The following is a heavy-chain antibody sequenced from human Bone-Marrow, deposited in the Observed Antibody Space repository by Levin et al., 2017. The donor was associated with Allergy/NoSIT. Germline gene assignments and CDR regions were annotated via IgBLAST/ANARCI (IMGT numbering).Heavy chain of an antibody. V-gene: IGHV3-11*01. CDR1: GFTLSDHY. CDR3: ARDRMISGGTYAFDV. CDR2: ISSSGTFI. Sequence: SCVSSGFTLSDHYMNWIRQAPGKGPEWLSTISSSGTFIYYADSVKGRFTISRDNAKNSLFLQMNSLRAEDTAVYYCARDRMISGGTYAFDVWGQGTMVTVSS. D-gene: IGHD3-16*01. J-gene: IGHJ3*01.